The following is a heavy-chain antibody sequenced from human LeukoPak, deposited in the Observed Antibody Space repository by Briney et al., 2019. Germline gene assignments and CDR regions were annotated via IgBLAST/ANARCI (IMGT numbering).Heavy chain of an antibody. Sequence: SVKVSCKASGGTFSSYAISWVRQAPGQGLEWMGGIIPIFGTANYAQKFQGRVTITADESTSTAYMELSSLRSEDTAVYYCARGDSGYEQYYYYYMDVWGKGTTVTISS. J-gene: IGHJ6*03. D-gene: IGHD5-12*01. V-gene: IGHV1-69*01. CDR1: GGTFSSYA. CDR3: ARGDSGYEQYYYYYMDV. CDR2: IIPIFGTA.